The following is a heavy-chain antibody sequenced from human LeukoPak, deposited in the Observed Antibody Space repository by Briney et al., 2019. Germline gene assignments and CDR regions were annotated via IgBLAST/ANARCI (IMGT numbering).Heavy chain of an antibody. V-gene: IGHV4-34*01. CDR1: GGSFSGYY. Sequence: PSETLSLTCAVYGGSFSGYYWSWIRQPPGKGLEWIGEINHSGSTNYNPSLKSRVTISVDTSKNQFSLKLSSVTAADTAVYYCARGISMVRGVMSYYYYGMDVWGQGTTVTVSS. J-gene: IGHJ6*02. CDR2: INHSGST. D-gene: IGHD3-10*01. CDR3: ARGISMVRGVMSYYYYGMDV.